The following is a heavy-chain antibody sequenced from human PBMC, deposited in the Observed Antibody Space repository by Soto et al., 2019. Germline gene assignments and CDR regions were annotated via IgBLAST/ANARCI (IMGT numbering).Heavy chain of an antibody. CDR3: ARGPPGEGAAILDL. CDR2: ISAYNGNI. J-gene: IGHJ5*02. D-gene: IGHD3-10*01. Sequence: QVQLVQSGAEVKKPGASVKVSCKASGYTFSNYGISWVRQAPGQGLEWMGWISAYNGNIKFEQKVQGIVTVTTDTITSTAYMERRSPGSDDTAGYYWARGPPGEGAAILDLWCQGTMVIVSA. V-gene: IGHV1-18*01. CDR1: GYTFSNYG.